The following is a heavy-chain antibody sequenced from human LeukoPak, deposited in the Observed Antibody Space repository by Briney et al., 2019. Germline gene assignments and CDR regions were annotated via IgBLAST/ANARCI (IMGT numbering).Heavy chain of an antibody. V-gene: IGHV4-4*02. CDR3: ARHMSYYDFWSGYYGNAFDI. J-gene: IGHJ3*02. D-gene: IGHD3-3*01. CDR2: IYHSGST. CDR1: GGSISSSNW. Sequence: SGTLSLTCAVSGGSISSSNWWSWVRQPPGKGLEWIGEIYHSGSTNYNPSLKSRVTISVDKSKNQFSLKLSSVTAADTAVYYCARHMSYYDFWSGYYGNAFDIWGQGTMVTVSS.